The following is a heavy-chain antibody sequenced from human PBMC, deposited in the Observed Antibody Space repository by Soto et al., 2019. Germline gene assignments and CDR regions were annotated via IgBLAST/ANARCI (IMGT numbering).Heavy chain of an antibody. CDR2: INTGKGNT. Sequence: QVQLVQSGAEVKKPGASVKVSCKASGYTFTSYAMHWVRQAPGQSLEWMGWINTGKGNTKYSQKFQGRVTITRDTSASTAYMELTSLGSEDTAVYHCARGYCSSTSCQYYFDFWGQGTLVTVSS. D-gene: IGHD2-2*01. CDR3: ARGYCSSTSCQYYFDF. J-gene: IGHJ4*02. CDR1: GYTFTSYA. V-gene: IGHV1-3*04.